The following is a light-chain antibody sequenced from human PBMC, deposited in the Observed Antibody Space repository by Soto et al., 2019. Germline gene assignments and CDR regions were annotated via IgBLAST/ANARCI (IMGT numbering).Light chain of an antibody. CDR1: QSVNSY. V-gene: IGKV3-11*01. J-gene: IGKJ1*01. CDR2: DAS. Sequence: EIVFTQSPATLSLSPGERATLSCRASQSVNSYLAWYQQKPGQAPRLLMYDASNRATGIPARFSGSGSGTDFTLTISSLEPEDFAVYYCQQRSNWPRTFGQRTKEDI. CDR3: QQRSNWPRT.